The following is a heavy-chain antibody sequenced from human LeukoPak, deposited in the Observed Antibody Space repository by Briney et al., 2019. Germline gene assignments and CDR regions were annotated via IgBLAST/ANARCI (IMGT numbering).Heavy chain of an antibody. V-gene: IGHV3-30-3*01. CDR3: ARDGPRIAHYYYYGMDV. CDR1: GFTFSSYA. CDR2: ISYDGSNK. J-gene: IGHJ6*02. Sequence: GVSLRLSCAASGFTFSSYAMHRVRQAPGKGLEWVAVISYDGSNKYYADSVKGRFTISRDNSKNTLYLQMNSLRAEDTAVYYCARDGPRIAHYYYYGMDVWGQGTTVTVSS. D-gene: IGHD6-13*01.